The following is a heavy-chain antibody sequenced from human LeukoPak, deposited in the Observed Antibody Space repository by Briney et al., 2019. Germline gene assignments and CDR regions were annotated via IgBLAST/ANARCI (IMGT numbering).Heavy chain of an antibody. Sequence: GGSLRLSCAASGFTVSSSFMNWVRQAPGKGLEWVSTFYDTDENNYPDSVRGRFTISRDSSTNTLYLQMNSLRAEDTAVYFCARASQWLAFDCWGQGTLVTVSS. CDR2: FYDTDEN. D-gene: IGHD6-19*01. CDR3: ARASQWLAFDC. CDR1: GFTVSSSF. J-gene: IGHJ4*02. V-gene: IGHV3-66*01.